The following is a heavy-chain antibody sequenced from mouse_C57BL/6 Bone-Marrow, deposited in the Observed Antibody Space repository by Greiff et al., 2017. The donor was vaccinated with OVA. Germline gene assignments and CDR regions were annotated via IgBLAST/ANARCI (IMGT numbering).Heavy chain of an antibody. V-gene: IGHV5-6*01. Sequence: EVKLVESGGDLVKPGGSLKLSCAASGFTFSSYGMSWVRQTPDKRLEWVATISSGGSYTYYPDSVKGRFTISRDNAKNTLYLQMSSLKSEDTAMYYCARQREYYDWYFDLWGTGTTVTVSS. D-gene: IGHD1-1*02. CDR2: ISSGGSYT. CDR3: ARQREYYDWYFDL. J-gene: IGHJ1*03. CDR1: GFTFSSYG.